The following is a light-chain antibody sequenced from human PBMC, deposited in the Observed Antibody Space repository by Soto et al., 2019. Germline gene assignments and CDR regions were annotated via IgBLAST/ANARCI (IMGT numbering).Light chain of an antibody. Sequence: DIVLTQSPATLSSFPGDRVTVSCRANQYINTRLAWYQHRPGQAPRLLIYQTSIRAAGIPARVSASGSGTDFTLTISDVQPEDFALYYCHQRQSWPRTFGQGTKVDIK. CDR3: HQRQSWPRT. J-gene: IGKJ1*01. V-gene: IGKV3-11*01. CDR2: QTS. CDR1: QYINTR.